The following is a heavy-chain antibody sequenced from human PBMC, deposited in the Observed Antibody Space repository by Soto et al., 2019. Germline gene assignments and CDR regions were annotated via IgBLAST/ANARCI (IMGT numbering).Heavy chain of an antibody. CDR1: GYTCSSCV. CDR2: ITDSGTGT. D-gene: IGHD6-13*01. Sequence: EVHLLESGGGLVQPGKSLRLSCVASGYTCSSCVMSWVRQAPGKGLEWVSCITDSGTGTYYADSVKGRFTISRDNSKNTMYLQMNNLRAEDTGVYYCAKGLLNGRWYAADWGQGTLVTVSS. J-gene: IGHJ4*02. V-gene: IGHV3-23*01. CDR3: AKGLLNGRWYAAD.